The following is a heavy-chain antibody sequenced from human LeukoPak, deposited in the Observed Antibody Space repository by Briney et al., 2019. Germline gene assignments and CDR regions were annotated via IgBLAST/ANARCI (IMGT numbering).Heavy chain of an antibody. D-gene: IGHD6-13*01. Sequence: PSETLSLTCTVSGGSISSYYWSWIRQPPGKGLEWIGYIYYSGRTNYNPSLKSRVTISVDTSKNQFSLKLSSVTAADTAVYYCARDSGSWYYRYAFDIWGQGTMVTVSS. V-gene: IGHV4-59*01. CDR3: ARDSGSWYYRYAFDI. J-gene: IGHJ3*02. CDR2: IYYSGRT. CDR1: GGSISSYY.